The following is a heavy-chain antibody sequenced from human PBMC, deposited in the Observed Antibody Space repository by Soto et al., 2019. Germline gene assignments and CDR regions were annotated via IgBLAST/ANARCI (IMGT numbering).Heavy chain of an antibody. J-gene: IGHJ5*01. CDR2: ISAAGGSA. CDR3: AKPPPYCSSNTCYFPFDS. Sequence: GGSLRLSCAASGFTFSSYGMSWVRQAPGKGLEWVSSISAAGGSAYYADPVKGRFTIPRDNSKNTLCLQMNSLRAEDTAVYYCAKPPPYCSSNTCYFPFDSWGQGTLVTVSS. D-gene: IGHD2-2*01. V-gene: IGHV3-23*01. CDR1: GFTFSSYG.